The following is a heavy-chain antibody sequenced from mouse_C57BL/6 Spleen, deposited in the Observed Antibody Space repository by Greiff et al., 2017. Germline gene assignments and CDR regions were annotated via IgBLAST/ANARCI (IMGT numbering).Heavy chain of an antibody. D-gene: IGHD1-1*01. J-gene: IGHJ4*01. CDR2: IYPGDGDT. CDR1: GYAFSSYW. Sequence: VKLMESGAELVKPGASVKISCKASGYAFSSYWMNWVKQRPGKGLEWIGQIYPGDGDTNYKGKFKGKATLTADKSSSTAYMQLSSLTSEDSAVYFCARYYGSSRGYAMDYWGQGTSVTVSS. CDR3: ARYYGSSRGYAMDY. V-gene: IGHV1-80*01.